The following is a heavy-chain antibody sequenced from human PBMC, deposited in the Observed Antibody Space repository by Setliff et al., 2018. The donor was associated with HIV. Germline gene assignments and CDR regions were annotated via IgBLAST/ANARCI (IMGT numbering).Heavy chain of an antibody. CDR3: ATGTNWNYVYYYYMDV. V-gene: IGHV1-24*01. D-gene: IGHD1-7*01. CDR2: FDRENGET. CDR1: GYTLTELS. Sequence: ASVKVSCKVTGYTLTELSMHWVRQAPGKGLEWMGGFDRENGETFYAQKFQGRVTMTEDTSTDTAYMELSSLRSEDTAVCYCATGTNWNYVYYYYMDVWGKGTTVTSP. J-gene: IGHJ6*03.